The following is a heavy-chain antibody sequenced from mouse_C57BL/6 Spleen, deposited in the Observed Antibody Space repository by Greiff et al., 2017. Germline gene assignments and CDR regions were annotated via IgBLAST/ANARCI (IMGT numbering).Heavy chain of an antibody. V-gene: IGHV1-18*01. CDR2: FNPNNGGT. D-gene: IGHD1-1*01. CDR3: ARSGGYYYGSSYAWFAY. J-gene: IGHJ3*01. Sequence: EVQLQQSGPELVKPGASVKIPCKASGYTFTDYNMDWVKQSHGTSLEWIGDFNPNNGGTIYNQKFKGKAKLTVDKYSSTAYVELRSLTSEDTAVYYCARSGGYYYGSSYAWFAYWGQGTLVTVSA. CDR1: GYTFTDYN.